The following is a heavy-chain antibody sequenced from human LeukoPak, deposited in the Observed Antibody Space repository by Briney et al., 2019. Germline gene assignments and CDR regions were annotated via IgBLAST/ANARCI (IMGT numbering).Heavy chain of an antibody. CDR1: GFSFSSYE. D-gene: IGHD3-16*02. Sequence: GGSLRLSCAASGFSFSSYEINWVRQAPGKGLEWVSYISGSSSYIYYADSVKGRFTISRHNAKNSLYLQMNSLRAEDTAVYYCARVPAGVIGMKDAFDIWGQGTMVTVSS. J-gene: IGHJ3*02. CDR2: ISGSSSYI. CDR3: ARVPAGVIGMKDAFDI. V-gene: IGHV3-21*05.